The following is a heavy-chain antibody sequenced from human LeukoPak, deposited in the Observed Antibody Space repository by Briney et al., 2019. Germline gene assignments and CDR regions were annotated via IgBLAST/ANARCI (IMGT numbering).Heavy chain of an antibody. V-gene: IGHV4-59*01. D-gene: IGHD4-17*01. CDR1: GGSISSYY. J-gene: IGHJ4*02. Sequence: KPSETLSLTCTASGGSISSYYWSWIRQPPGKGLEWIGYIYYSGSTNYNPSLKSRVTISVDTSTNQFSLKLSSVTAADTAVYYCARYGEYSFDYWGQGTLVTVSS. CDR2: IYYSGST. CDR3: ARYGEYSFDY.